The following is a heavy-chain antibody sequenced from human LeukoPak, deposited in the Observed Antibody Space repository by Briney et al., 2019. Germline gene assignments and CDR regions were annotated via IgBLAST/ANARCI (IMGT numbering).Heavy chain of an antibody. V-gene: IGHV4-34*01. CDR2: INHRGST. D-gene: IGHD6-13*01. CDR3: ARTKYSSSWYLY. J-gene: IGHJ4*02. Sequence: SETLSLTCAVYGGSFSGYYWSWIRQPPGKGLEWIGEINHRGSTNYNPSLKSRVTISVDTSKNQFSLKLSSVTAADTAVYYCARTKYSSSWYLYWGQGTLVTVSS. CDR1: GGSFSGYY.